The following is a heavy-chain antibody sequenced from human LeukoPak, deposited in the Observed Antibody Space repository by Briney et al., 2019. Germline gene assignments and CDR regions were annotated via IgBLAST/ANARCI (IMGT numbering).Heavy chain of an antibody. D-gene: IGHD3-10*01. CDR3: ARDRVRVRPVSGSAYYYVMDV. CDR1: GGSFSSYY. V-gene: IGHV4-59*01. J-gene: IGHJ6*02. CDR2: IYPIGGT. Sequence: SETLSLTCTASGGSFSSYYWSWIRQPPGQGLEWIGKIYPIGGTTYNPALKGRVTISLGQSQDQCFLRLSSVTAADTAVYYLARDRVRVRPVSGSAYYYVMDVWGQGTTVTGSS.